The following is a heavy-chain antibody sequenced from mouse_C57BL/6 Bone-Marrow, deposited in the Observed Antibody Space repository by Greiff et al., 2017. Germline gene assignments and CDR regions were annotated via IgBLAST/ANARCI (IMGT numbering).Heavy chain of an antibody. CDR3: TSCSSPYYYAMDY. Sequence: VQLQQSGAELVRPGASVTLSCKASGYTFTDYEMHWVKQTPVHGLEWIGAIDPETGGTAYNQKFKGKDILTADKSSSTAYMELRSLTSEDSAVYYCTSCSSPYYYAMDYWGQGTSVTVSS. J-gene: IGHJ4*01. V-gene: IGHV1-15*01. CDR2: IDPETGGT. D-gene: IGHD1-1*01. CDR1: GYTFTDYE.